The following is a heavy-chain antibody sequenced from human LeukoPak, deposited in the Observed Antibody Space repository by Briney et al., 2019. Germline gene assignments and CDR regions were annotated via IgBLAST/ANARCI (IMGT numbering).Heavy chain of an antibody. J-gene: IGHJ4*02. CDR3: ASQGY. V-gene: IGHV3-69-1*01. CDR2: IGSDNKP. CDR1: GFTFSAYA. Sequence: GGSLRLSCEASGFTFSAYAMTWVRQAPGKGLEWVSSIGSDNKPHYSESVKGRFAISRDNAKNALYLQMNSLRAEDTAVYHCASQGYWGQGTLVTISS.